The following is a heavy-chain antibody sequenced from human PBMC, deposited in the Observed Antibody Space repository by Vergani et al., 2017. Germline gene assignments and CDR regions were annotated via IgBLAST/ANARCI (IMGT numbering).Heavy chain of an antibody. D-gene: IGHD4-23*01. V-gene: IGHV1-2*02. CDR2: MNPNSGDT. J-gene: IGHJ5*02. CDR3: AKDLGNLNWFDP. Sequence: QAQLVQSGPEVKKPGASVKVSCKTSGYTFTGYYMHWVRQAPGQGLEWMGWMNPNSGDTNYAQNFQGRVTMTREMSISTAYMELSRRTADDTAVYYCAKDLGNLNWFDPWGPGTLVTVSS. CDR1: GYTFTGYY.